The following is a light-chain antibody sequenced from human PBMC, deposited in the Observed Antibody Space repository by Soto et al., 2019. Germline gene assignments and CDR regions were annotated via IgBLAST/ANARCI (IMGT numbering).Light chain of an antibody. CDR2: KAS. J-gene: IGKJ1*01. Sequence: DIQMTQSPSTLSGSVGDRVTITCRASQTISSWLAWYQQKPGKAPKLLIYKASTLKSGVPSRFSGSGSGTDFTLAISSLQTEDSATYYCLQDINYPWTVGQGTKGDIK. V-gene: IGKV1-5*03. CDR3: LQDINYPWT. CDR1: QTISSW.